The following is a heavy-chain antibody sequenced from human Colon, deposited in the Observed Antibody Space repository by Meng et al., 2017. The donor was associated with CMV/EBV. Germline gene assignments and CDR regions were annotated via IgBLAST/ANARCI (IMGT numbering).Heavy chain of an antibody. CDR1: GFIFSNYP. CDR2: ISFDGGDS. CDR3: ARGRRDVDRYRDS. J-gene: IGHJ5*01. Sequence: GESLKISCAASGFIFSNYPIHWVRQAPGKGLEWVAVISFDGGDSYYADSVKGRFTISRDNSKNTLFLQMNSLRAEDTAVYYCARGRRDVDRYRDSWGPGTLVTVSS. D-gene: IGHD5-24*01. V-gene: IGHV3-30*04.